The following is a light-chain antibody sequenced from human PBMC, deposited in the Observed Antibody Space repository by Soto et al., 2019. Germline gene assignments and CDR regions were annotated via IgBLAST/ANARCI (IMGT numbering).Light chain of an antibody. CDR1: ESVVSNY. CDR3: QQYGSIPWT. J-gene: IGKJ1*01. CDR2: DAS. V-gene: IGKV3-20*01. Sequence: EIVLPQSTGTLSLSPGERATLACRDTESVVSNYLAWYQLKPGQAPRLLIYDASSRATGIPDRFSGSGAGTDFTLTISRLEPEDFAVYYCQQYGSIPWTFGQGTKVDIK.